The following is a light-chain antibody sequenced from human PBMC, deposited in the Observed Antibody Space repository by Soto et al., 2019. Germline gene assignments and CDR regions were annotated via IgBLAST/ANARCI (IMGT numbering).Light chain of an antibody. CDR3: QQYNGYPHT. Sequence: DIQMTQSPSTLSASVGDRVTITCRASQSISTWLAWYQQKPGKAPKLLIYKASSLRNGVPSRFSGSGSGTEFTLTIYCLQPDDFASYYCQQYNGYPHTCGQGTKLEIK. CDR1: QSISTW. CDR2: KAS. J-gene: IGKJ2*01. V-gene: IGKV1-5*03.